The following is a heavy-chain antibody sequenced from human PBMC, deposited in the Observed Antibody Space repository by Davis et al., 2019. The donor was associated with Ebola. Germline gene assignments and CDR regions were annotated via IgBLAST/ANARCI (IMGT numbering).Heavy chain of an antibody. CDR1: GASISSSNW. D-gene: IGHD2-2*01. Sequence: SETLSPTCAVPGASISSSNWWSWVRQPPGKGLEWNGEIFHGGTTNYNPSLKSRVIMSVDTSKNQFYLKLSSVTAADTAVYYCARVGPAALDYWGQGTLVTVSS. CDR2: IFHGGTT. CDR3: ARVGPAALDY. J-gene: IGHJ4*02. V-gene: IGHV4-4*02.